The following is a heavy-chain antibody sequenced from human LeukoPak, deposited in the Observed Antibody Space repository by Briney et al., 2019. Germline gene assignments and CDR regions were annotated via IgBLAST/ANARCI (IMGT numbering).Heavy chain of an antibody. CDR2: ISAYNGDT. CDR1: GYTFTSYG. J-gene: IGHJ5*02. V-gene: IGHV1-18*01. Sequence: GASVKVSCKASGYTFTSYGINWVRQAPGQGLEWMGWISAYNGDTNYAQKLQGRVTMTTDTSTSTAYMELRSLRSDDTAVYYCARDNSVGDTAWWFDPWGQGTLVTVSS. CDR3: ARDNSVGDTAWWFDP. D-gene: IGHD1-26*01.